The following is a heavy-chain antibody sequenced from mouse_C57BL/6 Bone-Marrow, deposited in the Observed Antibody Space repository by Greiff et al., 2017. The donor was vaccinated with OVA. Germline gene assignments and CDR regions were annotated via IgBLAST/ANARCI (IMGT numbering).Heavy chain of an antibody. Sequence: EVQLQQSVAELVRPGASVKLSCTASGFNIKNTYMHWVKQRPEQGLEWIGRLDPANGNTKYAPKFQGQATITADTSSNTAYLQLSSLTSEDTAIYYWARMRDWERTFDYWGQGTTLTVSS. CDR2: LDPANGNT. J-gene: IGHJ2*01. D-gene: IGHD4-1*01. CDR3: ARMRDWERTFDY. CDR1: GFNIKNTY. V-gene: IGHV14-3*01.